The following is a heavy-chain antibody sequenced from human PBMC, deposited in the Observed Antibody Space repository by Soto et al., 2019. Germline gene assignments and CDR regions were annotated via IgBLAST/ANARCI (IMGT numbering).Heavy chain of an antibody. J-gene: IGHJ4*02. V-gene: IGHV3-23*01. Sequence: GGSRRLSCAASGFTFSSSVMNWVRQAPGKGLEWVSAISGSGGSTYYADSVRGRFTISRDNSKNTLYLQMNSLKAEDTAVYYCAKESPYASVGRSRYYFFDYWGQGIQVTVSS. CDR3: AKESPYASVGRSRYYFFDY. CDR2: ISGSGGST. CDR1: GFTFSSSV. D-gene: IGHD3-10*01.